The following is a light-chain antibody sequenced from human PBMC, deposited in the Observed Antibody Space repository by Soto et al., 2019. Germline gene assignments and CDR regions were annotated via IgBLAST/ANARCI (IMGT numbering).Light chain of an antibody. CDR1: QSVSSS. CDR2: DAS. Sequence: EIVLTQSPATLSLSPGETVTLSCRASQSVSSSLAWYQQKPGQAPRLLIYDASNRATGIPARFSGSGSGTDFTLTISSLEPEDFAVYYCQQRGNWPPWTFGQGTKVEIK. J-gene: IGKJ1*01. V-gene: IGKV3-11*01. CDR3: QQRGNWPPWT.